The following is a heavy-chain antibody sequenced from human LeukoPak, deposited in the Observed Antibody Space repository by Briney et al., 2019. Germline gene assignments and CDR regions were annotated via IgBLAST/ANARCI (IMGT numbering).Heavy chain of an antibody. CDR1: GGSFSGYY. D-gene: IGHD3-9*01. CDR2: INHSGST. Sequence: TSETLSLTCAVYGGSFSGYYWSWIRQPPGKGLEWIGEINHSGSTNYNPPLKSRVTISVDTSKNQFSLKLSSVTATDTAVYYCARRRYYDISTGYSTPFDYWGQGTLVTVSS. J-gene: IGHJ4*02. CDR3: ARRRYYDISTGYSTPFDY. V-gene: IGHV4-34*01.